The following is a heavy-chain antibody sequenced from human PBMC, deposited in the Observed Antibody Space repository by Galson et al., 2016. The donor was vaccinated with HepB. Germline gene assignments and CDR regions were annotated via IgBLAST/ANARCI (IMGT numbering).Heavy chain of an antibody. D-gene: IGHD3-10*01. CDR3: ARALGTSVDY. J-gene: IGHJ4*02. V-gene: IGHV4-39*07. CDR1: GDSISSISHY. Sequence: SETLSLTCNVSGDSISSISHYWGWIRQPPGKGLEWIGSIYYRGSTSHSPSLKSRVTISVDTSKNQFSLRLTSVTAADTAVYYYARALGTSVDYWGQGTLVTVSS. CDR2: IYYRGST.